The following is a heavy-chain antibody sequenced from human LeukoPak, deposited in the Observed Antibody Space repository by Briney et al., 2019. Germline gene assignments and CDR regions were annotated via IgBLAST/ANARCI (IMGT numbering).Heavy chain of an antibody. CDR2: IWYDGSNK. CDR3: AAGTAAGTG. CDR1: GFTFSSYG. Sequence: GGSLRLSCAASGFTFSSYGMHWVRQAPGKGLEWVAVIWYDGSNKYYADSVKGRFTISRDNSKSTLYLQMNSLRAEDTAVYYCAAGTAAGTGWGQGTLVTVSS. D-gene: IGHD6-13*01. V-gene: IGHV3-33*01. J-gene: IGHJ4*02.